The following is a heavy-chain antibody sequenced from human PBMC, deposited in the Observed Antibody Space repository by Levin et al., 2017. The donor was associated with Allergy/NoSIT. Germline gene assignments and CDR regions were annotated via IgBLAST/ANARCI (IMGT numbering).Heavy chain of an antibody. CDR2: ISAGGNYI. Sequence: PGGSLRLSCAASGILFSSYDMNWVRQGPGKGLEWVSSISAGGNYIYYADSVKGRFTISRDNAKNSLFLQMNSLRAEDTAVYYCASWAMYHYDRSAFDYFYYAMDVWGQGTTVTVSS. CDR1: GILFSSYD. CDR3: ASWAMYHYDRSAFDYFYYAMDV. J-gene: IGHJ6*02. V-gene: IGHV3-21*01. D-gene: IGHD3-22*01.